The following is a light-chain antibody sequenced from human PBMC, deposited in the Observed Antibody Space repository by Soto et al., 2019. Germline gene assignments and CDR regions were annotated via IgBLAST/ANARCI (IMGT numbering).Light chain of an antibody. CDR1: SSDVGGYNY. CDR3: SSYTSSSTLATYV. Sequence: QSALTQPASVSGSPGQSITISCTGTSSDVGGYNYVSWYQQHPGKAPKLMIYDVSNRPSGVSNRFSGSKSGNTASLTISGLQAYDEADYYCSSYTSSSTLATYVFGTGTKVTVL. J-gene: IGLJ1*01. V-gene: IGLV2-14*01. CDR2: DVS.